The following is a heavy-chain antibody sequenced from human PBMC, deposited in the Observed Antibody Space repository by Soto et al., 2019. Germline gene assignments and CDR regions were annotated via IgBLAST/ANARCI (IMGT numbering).Heavy chain of an antibody. Sequence: PSETLSLTCTVSGDSIGSGNKYWSWARQAPGKGLEWIGYTYYSGSTNYNPSLKSRVTISVDTSKNQFSLKLSSVTAADTAVYYCARVPNVRYSYGNYFDYWGQGTLVTVSS. CDR1: GDSIGSGNKY. CDR2: TYYSGST. CDR3: ARVPNVRYSYGNYFDY. J-gene: IGHJ4*02. V-gene: IGHV4-61*01. D-gene: IGHD5-18*01.